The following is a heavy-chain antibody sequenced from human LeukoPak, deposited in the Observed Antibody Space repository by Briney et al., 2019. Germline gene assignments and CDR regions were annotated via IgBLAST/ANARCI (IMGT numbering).Heavy chain of an antibody. D-gene: IGHD3-9*01. CDR3: ARAYSILRYFDFDY. CDR1: GGSISGYY. J-gene: IGHJ4*02. Sequence: PSETLSLTCTVSGGSISGYYWSWIRQPPGKGLEWIGYIHYSGSTNYNPSLKSRVTIPVDTSKNQFSLKLSSVTAADTAVYYCARAYSILRYFDFDYWGQGTLVTVSS. CDR2: IHYSGST. V-gene: IGHV4-59*12.